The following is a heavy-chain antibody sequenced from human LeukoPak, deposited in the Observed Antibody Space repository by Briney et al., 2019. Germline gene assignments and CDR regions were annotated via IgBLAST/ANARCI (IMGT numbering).Heavy chain of an antibody. J-gene: IGHJ4*02. CDR1: GLTLSSYS. V-gene: IGHV3-30-3*01. Sequence: GGSLTLSCAASGLTLSSYSMHWVRHAPGRGREWVAFISYDGSNKYYTGSVEDRFTISRDNAKNSVYLQMNSVRAEDTAVYYCARGPTDSSGYYYGESDYWGQGTLVTVSS. D-gene: IGHD3-22*01. CDR3: ARGPTDSSGYYYGESDY. CDR2: ISYDGSNK.